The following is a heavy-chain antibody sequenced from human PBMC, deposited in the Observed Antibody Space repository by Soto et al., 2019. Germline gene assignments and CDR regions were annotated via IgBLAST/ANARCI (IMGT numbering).Heavy chain of an antibody. Sequence: GGSLRLSCAASGFTFSSFGMNWVRQAPGKGLEWVSLISDSGGSTYHADSVKGRFTISRDNSKNTLYLQMNSLRAEDTAVYYCAKAATITTLYNFDCWGQRTLVTVSS. V-gene: IGHV3-23*01. D-gene: IGHD4-4*01. CDR3: AKAATITTLYNFDC. CDR2: ISDSGGST. CDR1: GFTFSSFG. J-gene: IGHJ4*02.